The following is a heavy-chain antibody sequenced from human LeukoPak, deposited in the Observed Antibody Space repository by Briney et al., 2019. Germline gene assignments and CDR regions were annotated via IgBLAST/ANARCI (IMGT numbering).Heavy chain of an antibody. D-gene: IGHD3-10*01. J-gene: IGHJ5*02. CDR3: ASGTYYGSGVFDP. V-gene: IGHV1-69*02. CDR1: GYTFTGYY. CDR2: IIPILGIA. Sequence: GASVKVSCKASGYTFTGYYMHWVRQAPGQGLEWMGRIIPILGIANYAQKFQGRVTITADKSTSTAYMELSSLRSEDTAVYYCASGTYYGSGVFDPWGQGTLVTVSS.